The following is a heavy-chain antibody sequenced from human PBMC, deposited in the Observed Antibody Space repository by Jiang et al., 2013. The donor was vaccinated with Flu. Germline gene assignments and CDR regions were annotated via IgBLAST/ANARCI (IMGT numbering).Heavy chain of an antibody. V-gene: IGHV1-2*04. CDR1: GYTFTGYY. CDR3: AREDFWSGYYLDY. CDR2: INPNSGGT. J-gene: IGHJ4*02. D-gene: IGHD3-3*01. Sequence: GAEVKKPGASVKVSCKASGYTFTGYYMHWVRQAPGQGLEWMGWINPNSGGTNYAQKFQGWVTMTRDTSISTAYMELSRLRSDDTAVYYCAREDFWSGYYLDYWGQGTLVTVSS.